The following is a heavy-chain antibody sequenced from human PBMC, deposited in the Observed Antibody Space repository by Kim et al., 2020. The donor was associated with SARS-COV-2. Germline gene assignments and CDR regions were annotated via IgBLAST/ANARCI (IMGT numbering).Heavy chain of an antibody. D-gene: IGHD3-10*01. CDR1: GGSISSYY. J-gene: IGHJ4*02. V-gene: IGHV4-59*01. Sequence: SETLSLTCTVSGGSISSYYWSWIRQPPGKGLEWIGYIYYSGSTNYNPSLKSRVTISVDTSKNQFSLKLSSVTAADTAVYYCARDRPGEGNFDYWGQGTLVTVSS. CDR3: ARDRPGEGNFDY. CDR2: IYYSGST.